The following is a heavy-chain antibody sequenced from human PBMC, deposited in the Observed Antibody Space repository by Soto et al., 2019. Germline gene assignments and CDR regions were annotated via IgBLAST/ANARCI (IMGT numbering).Heavy chain of an antibody. Sequence: ASVKVSCKVSGYTLTELSMHWVRQAPGKGLEWMGGFDPEDGETIYAQKFQGRVTMTEGTSTDTAYMELSSLRSEDTAVYYCAPPLREVVLGGATDAISAPGGKGPWVPVSP. CDR2: FDPEDGET. CDR3: APPLREVVLGGATDAISAP. V-gene: IGHV1-24*01. J-gene: IGHJ5*02. D-gene: IGHD1-26*01. CDR1: GYTLTELS.